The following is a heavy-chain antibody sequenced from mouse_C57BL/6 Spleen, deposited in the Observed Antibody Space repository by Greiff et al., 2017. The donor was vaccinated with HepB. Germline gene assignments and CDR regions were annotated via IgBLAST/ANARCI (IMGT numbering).Heavy chain of an antibody. J-gene: IGHJ1*03. V-gene: IGHV5-9*01. Sequence: EVQLVESGGGLVKPGGSLKLSCAASGFTFSSYTMSWVRQTPEKRLEWVATISGGGGNTYSPDSVKGRFTISRDNAKNTLYLQMSRLRSEDTALYYCASRVTTYPHWYFDVWGTGTTVTVSS. CDR2: ISGGGGNT. CDR1: GFTFSSYT. D-gene: IGHD2-5*01. CDR3: ASRVTTYPHWYFDV.